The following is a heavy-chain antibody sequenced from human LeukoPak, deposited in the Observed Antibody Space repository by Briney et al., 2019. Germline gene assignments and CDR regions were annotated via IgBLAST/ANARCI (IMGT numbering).Heavy chain of an antibody. V-gene: IGHV3-23*01. J-gene: IGHJ4*02. CDR1: GLTFSSYA. CDR3: AKGTARGMVSRY. CDR2: ISGSGGST. D-gene: IGHD3-10*01. Sequence: PGGSLRLSCAASGLTFSSYAMSWVRQAPGKGLEWVSAISGSGGSTYYADSVKGRFTISRDNSKNTLYLQMNSLRAEDTAVFYCAKGTARGMVSRYWGQGTLVTVSS.